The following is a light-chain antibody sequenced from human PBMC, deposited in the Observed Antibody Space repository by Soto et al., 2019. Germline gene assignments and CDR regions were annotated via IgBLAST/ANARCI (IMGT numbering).Light chain of an antibody. CDR1: RSDVGAYNY. CDR3: TSYAGGNNV. Sequence: QSALTQPPSASGSPGQSVTNSCTGTRSDVGAYNYVSWYQQHPGKAPKLMIYEVNKRPSGVPDRFSGSKSGNTASLTVSGLQAEDEADYYCTSYAGGNNVFGGGTKLTVL. CDR2: EVN. V-gene: IGLV2-8*01. J-gene: IGLJ2*01.